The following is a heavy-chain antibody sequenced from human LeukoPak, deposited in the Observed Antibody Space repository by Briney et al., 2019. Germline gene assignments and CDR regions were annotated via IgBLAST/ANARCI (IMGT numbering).Heavy chain of an antibody. J-gene: IGHJ5*02. CDR3: ARAVWSGYFWFDP. D-gene: IGHD3-3*01. V-gene: IGHV3-74*01. Sequence: PGGSLRLSCAASGFTFSSYWMHWVRQAPGKGLVWVSRINSDGSSTSYADSVKARFTISRDNAKNTLYLQMNSLRAEDTAVYYCARAVWSGYFWFDPWGQGTLVTVSS. CDR1: GFTFSSYW. CDR2: INSDGSST.